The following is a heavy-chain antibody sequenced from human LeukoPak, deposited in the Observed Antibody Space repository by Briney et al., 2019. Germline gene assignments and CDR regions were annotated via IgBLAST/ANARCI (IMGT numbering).Heavy chain of an antibody. CDR3: ARRGYSYYYYYMDV. CDR1: GYTFTSYD. D-gene: IGHD5-18*01. Sequence: ASVKVSCKASGYTFTSYDINWVRQATGQGLEWMGWMNPNSGNTGYAQKFQGRVTMTRNTSISTAYMELSSLRSEDRAVYYCARRGYSYYYYYMDVWGKGTTVTVSS. J-gene: IGHJ6*03. CDR2: MNPNSGNT. V-gene: IGHV1-8*01.